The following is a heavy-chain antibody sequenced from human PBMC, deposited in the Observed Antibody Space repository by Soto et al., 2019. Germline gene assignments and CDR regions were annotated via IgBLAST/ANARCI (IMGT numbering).Heavy chain of an antibody. Sequence: ASVKVSCKASGYTFTSYGISWVRQAPGQGLEWMGWISAYNGNTNYAQKLQGRVTMTTDTSTSTAYMELRSLRSDDTAVYYCARVMNYDFWSSNWFDPWGQGTLVTVSS. CDR3: ARVMNYDFWSSNWFDP. J-gene: IGHJ5*02. V-gene: IGHV1-18*01. D-gene: IGHD3-3*01. CDR1: GYTFTSYG. CDR2: ISAYNGNT.